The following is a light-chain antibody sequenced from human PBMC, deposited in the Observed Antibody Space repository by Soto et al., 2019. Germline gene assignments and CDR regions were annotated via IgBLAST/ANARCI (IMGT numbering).Light chain of an antibody. CDR3: GAWDNSLTGGV. Sequence: QSVLTQPPSVSAAPGQKVTISCSGSASNIGNNYVSWYQQLPGTAPKLLIYENYERPSRIPDRFSGSKSGTSATLGITGLQTGDEADYYCGAWDNSLTGGVFGGGTQLTVL. J-gene: IGLJ2*01. CDR2: ENY. V-gene: IGLV1-51*02. CDR1: ASNIGNNY.